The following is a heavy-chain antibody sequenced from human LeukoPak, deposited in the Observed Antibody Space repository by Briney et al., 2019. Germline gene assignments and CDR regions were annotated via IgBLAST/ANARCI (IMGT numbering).Heavy chain of an antibody. CDR1: GGSISSGGYY. Sequence: SETLSLTCTVSGGSISSGGYYWSWIRQPPGKGLQWIGYIYSSGSTNYNPSLKSRGTISVDTSKNQFSLKLTSVTAADTAVYYCARTIRDSYDLGYYLDYWGQGTRVTVSS. CDR2: IYSSGST. V-gene: IGHV4-61*08. J-gene: IGHJ4*02. CDR3: ARTIRDSYDLGYYLDY. D-gene: IGHD3/OR15-3a*01.